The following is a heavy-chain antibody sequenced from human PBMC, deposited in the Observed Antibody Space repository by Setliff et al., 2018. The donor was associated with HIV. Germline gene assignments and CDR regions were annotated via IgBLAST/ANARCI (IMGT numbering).Heavy chain of an antibody. Sequence: SSETLSLTCTVSDDSISSNYWSWIRQSAGKGLAWVVRVYTGGRTNYNPSLKGRVTMSVDTSKNQFSLNLSSVTAAATAVYYCARDRMPMASWVPDKWGQGTLVT. CDR3: ARDRMPMASWVPDK. CDR1: DDSISSNY. D-gene: IGHD2-2*01. J-gene: IGHJ4*02. CDR2: VYTGGRT. V-gene: IGHV4-4*07.